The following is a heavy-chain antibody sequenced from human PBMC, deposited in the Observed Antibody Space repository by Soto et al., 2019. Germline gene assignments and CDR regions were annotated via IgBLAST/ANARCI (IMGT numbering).Heavy chain of an antibody. D-gene: IGHD6-13*01. V-gene: IGHV3-33*01. CDR2: IWYDGSNK. CDR1: GFTFSSYG. CDR3: ARDSWDDSWRNWFDP. Sequence: QVQLVESGGGVVQPGRSLRLSCAASGFTFSSYGMHWVRQAPGKGLEWVAVIWYDGSNKYYADSVKGRFTISRDNSKNTLYLQMNSLRAEDTAVYYCARDSWDDSWRNWFDPWGQGTLVTVSS. J-gene: IGHJ5*02.